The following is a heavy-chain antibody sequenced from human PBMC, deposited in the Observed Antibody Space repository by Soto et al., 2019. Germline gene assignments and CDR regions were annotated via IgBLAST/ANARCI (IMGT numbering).Heavy chain of an antibody. CDR2: IYYSGTT. Sequence: SETLSLTCTVSGGSISSADFFWTWLRQPPGKGLEWLGYIYYSGTTYYNPFLKGRLIISIDTSRNQFSLSLNSVTAADTAVYFCAREPYLPMARNDFWGQGAQVTV. V-gene: IGHV4-30-4*01. CDR3: AREPYLPMARNDF. J-gene: IGHJ4*02. CDR1: GGSISSADFF. D-gene: IGHD3-10*01.